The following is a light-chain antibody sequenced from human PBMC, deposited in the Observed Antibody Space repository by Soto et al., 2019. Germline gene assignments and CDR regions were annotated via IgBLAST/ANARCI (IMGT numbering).Light chain of an antibody. J-gene: IGKJ3*01. CDR1: QNINSRY. CDR3: QQFGSSPGFT. Sequence: EIVLTLSPGTLSLSPGERATLSCRASQNINSRYLAWYQQKPGQAPRLLIYGTSSRATGIPDRFSGSGSGTDFTLTISRLEPEDFAVYYCQQFGSSPGFTFGPGTKVDIK. CDR2: GTS. V-gene: IGKV3-20*01.